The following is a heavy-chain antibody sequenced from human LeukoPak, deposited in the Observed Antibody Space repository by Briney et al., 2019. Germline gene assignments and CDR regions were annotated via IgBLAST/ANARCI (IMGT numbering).Heavy chain of an antibody. D-gene: IGHD4-17*01. Sequence: SETLSLTCTVSGGSINNYYWSWIRQPPGKGLEWIGYIYYRGSTNYNPSLKSRVTFSVDTSKNQFSLKLNSVTAADTTVYYCARGGDYGDLRYFDYWGQGTLVTVSS. CDR3: ARGGDYGDLRYFDY. CDR1: GGSINNYY. J-gene: IGHJ4*02. CDR2: IYYRGST. V-gene: IGHV4-59*01.